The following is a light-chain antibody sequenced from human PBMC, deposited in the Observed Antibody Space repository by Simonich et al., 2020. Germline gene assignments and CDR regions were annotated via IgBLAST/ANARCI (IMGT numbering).Light chain of an antibody. V-gene: IGKV4-1*01. CDR3: QQFYSTPWT. CDR1: QSVLYSSNNKNY. Sequence: DIVMTQSPDSLAVSLVERATINCKSSQSVLYSSNNKNYIAWFQQKPGKAPKPLIYCAPPRESWVPDQFSGSGYGTGITLTISSRKAEDVAVYYCQQFYSTPWTFGQGTKVEIK. J-gene: IGKJ1*01. CDR2: CAP.